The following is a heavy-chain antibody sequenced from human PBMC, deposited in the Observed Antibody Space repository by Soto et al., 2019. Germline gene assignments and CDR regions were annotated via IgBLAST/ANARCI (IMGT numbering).Heavy chain of an antibody. CDR3: SVLPNNWFDP. CDR1: GGSISNGGYY. J-gene: IGHJ5*02. Sequence: PSETLSLTCSVSGGSISNGGYYWSWIRQHPGKGLEWIGYINYSGSTYYNPSLKSRATISVDTSKNQFSLKLSSVTAADTAVYYCSVLPNNWFDPWGQGTLVTVSS. D-gene: IGHD2-8*01. V-gene: IGHV4-31*03. CDR2: INYSGST.